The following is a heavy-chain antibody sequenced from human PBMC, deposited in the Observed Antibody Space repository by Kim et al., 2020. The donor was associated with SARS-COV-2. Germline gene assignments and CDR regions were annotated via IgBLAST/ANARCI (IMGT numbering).Heavy chain of an antibody. CDR3: ARYGLSGKAFDV. CDR2: T. V-gene: IGHV4-34*13. Sequence: TKDKHSLQSRVTISVDTSKNQFSLKLSSVTAADTAVYYCARYGLSGKAFDVWGQGTLVPVSS. J-gene: IGHJ3*01. D-gene: IGHD1-26*01.